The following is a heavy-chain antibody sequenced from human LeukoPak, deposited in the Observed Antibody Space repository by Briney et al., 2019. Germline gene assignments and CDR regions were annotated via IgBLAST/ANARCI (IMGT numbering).Heavy chain of an antibody. CDR1: GFTFSSYS. D-gene: IGHD6-19*01. J-gene: IGHJ4*02. Sequence: GGSLRLSCAASGFTFSSYSMNWVRQAPGKGLEWVSSISSSSYIYYADSVKGRFTISRDNAKNSLYLQMNSLRAEDTAVYYCAREIVAGTFDYWGQETLLTVAS. CDR3: AREIVAGTFDY. CDR2: ISSSSYI. V-gene: IGHV3-21*04.